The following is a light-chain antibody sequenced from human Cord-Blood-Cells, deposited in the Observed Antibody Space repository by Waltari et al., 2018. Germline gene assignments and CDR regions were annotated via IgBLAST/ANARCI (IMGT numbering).Light chain of an antibody. CDR1: SSDVGRYNL. Sequence: QSALTQPASVSGSPGQSITISCTGTSSDVGRYNLVSWYQQHPGKAPKLMIDGGSKRPSGVSNRFSGSKSGNTASLTISGLQAEDEADYYCCSYAGSSTWVFGGGTKLTVL. J-gene: IGLJ3*02. CDR3: CSYAGSSTWV. V-gene: IGLV2-23*01. CDR2: GGS.